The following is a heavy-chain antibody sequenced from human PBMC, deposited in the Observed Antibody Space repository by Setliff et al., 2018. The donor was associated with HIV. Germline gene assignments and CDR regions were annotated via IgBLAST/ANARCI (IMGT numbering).Heavy chain of an antibody. D-gene: IGHD5-12*01. CDR1: GYSISSGYY. J-gene: IGHJ4*02. V-gene: IGHV4-38-2*02. CDR2: IYHSGST. CDR3: ARWGAGYNSYDS. Sequence: SETLSLTCTVSGYSISSGYYWGWIRQPPGKGLEWIGSIYHSGSTYYDPSLRSRVTMSVDTSKNQFSVKLNSVTAADTAVYFCARWGAGYNSYDSWGQGSLVTVSS.